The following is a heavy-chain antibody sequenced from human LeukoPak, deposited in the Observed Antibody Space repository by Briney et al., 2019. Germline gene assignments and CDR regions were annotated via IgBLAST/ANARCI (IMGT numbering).Heavy chain of an antibody. CDR3: AKDRGSGSYYRPY. V-gene: IGHV3-23*01. CDR1: GFTFSSYA. D-gene: IGHD3-10*01. J-gene: IGHJ4*02. CDR2: ISGSGGST. Sequence: GGSLRLSCAASGFTFSSYAMSWVRQAPGKGLEWFSAISGSGGSTYYADSVKGRFTISRDNSKNTLYLQMNSLRAEDTAVYYCAKDRGSGSYYRPYWGQGTLVTVSS.